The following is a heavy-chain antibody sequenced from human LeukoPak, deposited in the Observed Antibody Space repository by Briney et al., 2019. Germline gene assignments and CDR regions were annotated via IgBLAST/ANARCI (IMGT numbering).Heavy chain of an antibody. Sequence: ASVKVSCKASGYTFTGYYMHWVRQAPGQGLEWMGWINPNTGGTNYAQKFQGRVTMTRDTSISTAYMELSRLRSDDMAVYYCATGYYYDYSGYPDYWGQGTLVTVSS. D-gene: IGHD3-22*01. V-gene: IGHV1-2*02. J-gene: IGHJ4*02. CDR2: INPNTGGT. CDR1: GYTFTGYY. CDR3: ATGYYYDYSGYPDY.